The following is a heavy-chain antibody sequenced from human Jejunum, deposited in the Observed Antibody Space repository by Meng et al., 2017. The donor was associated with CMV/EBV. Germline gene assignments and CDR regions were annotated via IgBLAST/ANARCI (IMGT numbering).Heavy chain of an antibody. CDR2: VFYSYGGST. D-gene: IGHD3-3*01. CDR1: GVSVSSRSYY. V-gene: IGHV4-61*01. CDR3: AGGRDIWSA. Sequence: CSVSGVSVSSRSYYWTWIRQSPGKRPEWIGNVFYSYGGSTSYNPSLNSRVTISIDTSKNQFSLTLYSVTAADTAVYYCAGGRDIWSAWGQGSLVTVSS. J-gene: IGHJ5*02.